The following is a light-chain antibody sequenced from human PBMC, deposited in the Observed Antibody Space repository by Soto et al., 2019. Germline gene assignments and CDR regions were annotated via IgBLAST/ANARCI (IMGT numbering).Light chain of an antibody. CDR1: ESISRH. Sequence: DIQMTQSPSSLSASVGDRVTITCRASESISRHLNWYQQKPGKAPNLLIYAASTLQNGVPSRFSGSGSGTDFPLTISSLQPEDFATYSCQQSYSTLSISFGQGTRLEIK. CDR2: AAS. CDR3: QQSYSTLSIS. V-gene: IGKV1-39*01. J-gene: IGKJ5*01.